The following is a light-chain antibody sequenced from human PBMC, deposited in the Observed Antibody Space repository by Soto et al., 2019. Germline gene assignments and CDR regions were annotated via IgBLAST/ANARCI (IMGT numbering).Light chain of an antibody. J-gene: IGKJ1*01. V-gene: IGKV1-5*01. CDR2: DAS. CDR3: QQYNDV. CDR1: RNINRW. Sequence: DRQMTQSPSTLSASVGDRVTITCRASRNINRWLAWYQQKLGKAPKLLIYDASTLESGVPSRFSGSGSGTEFTLTISSLQPDDFATYYRQQYNDVFGQGTRVDI.